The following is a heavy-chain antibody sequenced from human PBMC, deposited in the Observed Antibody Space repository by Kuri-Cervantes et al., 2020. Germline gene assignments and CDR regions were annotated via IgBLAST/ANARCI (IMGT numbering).Heavy chain of an antibody. CDR1: GGSISSSSYY. D-gene: IGHD3-10*01. CDR2: IYYSGST. CDR3: AREVRGVISQIDY. J-gene: IGHJ4*02. Sequence: SETLSLTCTVSGGSISSSSYYWGWIRQPPGKGLEWIGSIYYSGSTYYNPSLKSRVTISVDTSKNQFSLKLSPVTAADTAVYYCAREVRGVISQIDYWGQGTLVTVSS. V-gene: IGHV4-39*07.